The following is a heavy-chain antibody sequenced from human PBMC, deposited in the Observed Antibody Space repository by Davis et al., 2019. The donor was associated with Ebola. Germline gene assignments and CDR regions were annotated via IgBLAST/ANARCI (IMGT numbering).Heavy chain of an antibody. D-gene: IGHD1-1*01. V-gene: IGHV1-8*02. CDR3: AREGTGDGFIYYYGMDV. CDR2: MNPNSGDT. Sequence: AASVKVSCKASGYTFTGYYIHWVRQAPGQGLAWMGWMNPNSGDTGYAQKFQGRVTMTRNTSISTAYMELSSLRSEDTAVYYCAREGTGDGFIYYYGMDVWGQGTTVTVSS. CDR1: GYTFTGYY. J-gene: IGHJ6*02.